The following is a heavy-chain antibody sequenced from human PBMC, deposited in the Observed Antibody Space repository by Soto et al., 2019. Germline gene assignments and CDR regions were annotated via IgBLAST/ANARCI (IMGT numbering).Heavy chain of an antibody. CDR1: GFTFSEYD. CDR3: QRTDTGGTYFEF. D-gene: IGHD3-16*01. Sequence: GGSLRLSCADSGFTFSEYDMHWVRQAPGKGLEWVALISYLGTKTDYADSVKGRFTISRDNFKKTVSLQMESLRAEDSAVYFCQRTDTGGTYFEFWGRGTLVTVSS. V-gene: IGHV3-33*08. CDR2: ISYLGTKT. J-gene: IGHJ4*02.